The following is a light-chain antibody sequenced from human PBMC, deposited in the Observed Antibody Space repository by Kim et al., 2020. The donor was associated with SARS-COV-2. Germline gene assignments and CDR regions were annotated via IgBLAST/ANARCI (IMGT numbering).Light chain of an antibody. CDR3: LQHKTYPRT. CDR2: AAS. V-gene: IGKV1D-16*01. CDR1: QGVSSW. J-gene: IGKJ1*01. Sequence: DIQMTQSPSSLSASVGDRVTITCRASQGVSSWVAWYQQKPGKGPRSLIYAASILQGGVPSRFSGSGSGTEFTLTISSLQPEDSATYYCLQHKTYPRTFGQGTKVDIK.